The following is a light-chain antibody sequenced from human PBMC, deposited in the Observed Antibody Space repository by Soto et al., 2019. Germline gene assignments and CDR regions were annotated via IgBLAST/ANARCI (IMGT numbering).Light chain of an antibody. Sequence: QSALTQPPSASGSPGQSVTISCTGTSSDVGVYNYVSWYQQHPGKAPKLLIYEVSKRPSGVPDRFSGSKSGNTAPLTVSGLQAEDEADFYCSSYAGSNNVVFGGGTKVTVL. V-gene: IGLV2-8*01. CDR1: SSDVGVYNY. J-gene: IGLJ2*01. CDR3: SSYAGSNNVV. CDR2: EVS.